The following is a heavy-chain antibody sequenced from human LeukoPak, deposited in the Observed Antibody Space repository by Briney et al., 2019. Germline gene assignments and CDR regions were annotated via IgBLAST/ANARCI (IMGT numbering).Heavy chain of an antibody. CDR3: ARDHSGGWYGH. J-gene: IGHJ4*02. Sequence: GGSLRLSCAASGFTFSSYSMNWVRQAPGKGLEWVSSISSSSSYIYYADSVKGRFTISRDNAKNSLYLQMNSLRAEDTAVYYCARDHSGGWYGHWGQGTLVTVSS. V-gene: IGHV3-21*01. D-gene: IGHD6-19*01. CDR2: ISSSSSYI. CDR1: GFTFSSYS.